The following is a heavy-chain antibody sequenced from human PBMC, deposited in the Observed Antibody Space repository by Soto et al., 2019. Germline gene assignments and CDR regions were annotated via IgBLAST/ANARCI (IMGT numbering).Heavy chain of an antibody. CDR1: GYTFTSYG. D-gene: IGHD3-3*01. Sequence: ASVKVSCKASGYTFTSYGISWVRQAPGQGLEWMGWISAYNGNTNYAQKLQGRVTMTTDTSTSTAYMELRSLRSDDTAVYYCARDLTAFWCGYPEPVDYWGQGTLVTVSS. J-gene: IGHJ4*02. CDR2: ISAYNGNT. V-gene: IGHV1-18*04. CDR3: ARDLTAFWCGYPEPVDY.